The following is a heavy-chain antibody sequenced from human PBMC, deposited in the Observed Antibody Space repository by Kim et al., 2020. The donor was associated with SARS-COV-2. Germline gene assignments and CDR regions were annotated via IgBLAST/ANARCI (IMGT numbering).Heavy chain of an antibody. D-gene: IGHD1-26*01. CDR3: AAWAKWELQDWYFDL. V-gene: IGHV1-58*01. J-gene: IGHJ2*01. CDR2: IVVGSGNT. CDR1: GFTFTSSA. Sequence: SVKVSCKASGFTFTSSAVQWVRQARGQRLEWIGWIVVGSGNTNYAQKFQERVTITRDMSTSTAYMELSSLRSEDTAVYYCAAWAKWELQDWYFDLWGRGTLVTVSS.